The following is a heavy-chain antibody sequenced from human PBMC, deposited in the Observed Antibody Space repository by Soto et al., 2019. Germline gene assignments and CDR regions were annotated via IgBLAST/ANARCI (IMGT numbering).Heavy chain of an antibody. D-gene: IGHD2-21*02. Sequence: SETLSLTYTVSGGSISSSSYYWGWIRQPPGKGLEWIGSIYYSGSTYYNPSLKSRVTISVDTSKNQFSLKLSSVTAADTAVYYCARHKHIVVVTAITTYYFDYWGQGTLVTVSS. J-gene: IGHJ4*02. CDR1: GGSISSSSYY. CDR2: IYYSGST. CDR3: ARHKHIVVVTAITTYYFDY. V-gene: IGHV4-39*01.